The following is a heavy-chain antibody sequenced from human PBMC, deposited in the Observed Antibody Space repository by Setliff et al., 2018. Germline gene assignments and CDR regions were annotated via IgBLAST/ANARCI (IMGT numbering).Heavy chain of an antibody. V-gene: IGHV1-46*01. CDR3: ARAHCIGGYCYYGYFQY. CDR1: GYTFTNNY. CDR2: INPSGGCT. D-gene: IGHD2-21*02. Sequence: GASVKVSCKASGYTFTNNYIHWVRQAPGQGLEWLGLINPSGGCTNYAQKFQDRITLTRDTPTNTLYMELGSLRSEDTAVYFCARAHCIGGYCYYGYFQYWGQGTLVTVSS. J-gene: IGHJ1*01.